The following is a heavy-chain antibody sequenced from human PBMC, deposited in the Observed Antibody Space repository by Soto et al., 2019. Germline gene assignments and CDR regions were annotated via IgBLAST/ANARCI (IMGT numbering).Heavy chain of an antibody. CDR1: GDSISSYY. CDR3: ARATYYCDYWAPDYYYYGMDV. D-gene: IGHD4-17*01. V-gene: IGHV4-59*01. CDR2: VSPIWGS. Sequence: SETLSLTCTVSGDSISSYYWGWIRQPPGKEMEWIGYVSPIWGSAYNPSLQSRVALSLDTSKSQFSLELTSVTASVTAVYYCARATYYCDYWAPDYYYYGMDVWGQGTTVTVSS. J-gene: IGHJ6*02.